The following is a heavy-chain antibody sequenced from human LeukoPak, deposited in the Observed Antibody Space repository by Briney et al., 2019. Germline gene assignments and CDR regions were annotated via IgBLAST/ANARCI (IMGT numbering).Heavy chain of an antibody. D-gene: IGHD3-3*01. Sequence: SETLSLTCTVSGGSISSYYWSWIRQPPGKGLEWIGYIYTGGSTNYNPSLKSRVTISVDTSKNQFSLKLSSVTAADTAVYYCARYYDFWSEYNWFDPWGQGTLVTVSS. CDR2: IYTGGST. J-gene: IGHJ5*02. V-gene: IGHV4-4*09. CDR3: ARYYDFWSEYNWFDP. CDR1: GGSISSYY.